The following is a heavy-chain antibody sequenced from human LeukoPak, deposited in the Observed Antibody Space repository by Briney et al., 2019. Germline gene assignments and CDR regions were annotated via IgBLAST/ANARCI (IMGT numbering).Heavy chain of an antibody. J-gene: IGHJ4*02. Sequence: PSETLSLTCTVSGGSINYNWNWIRQPPGKGLEWIGSIYHSGSTYYNPSLKSRVTISVDTSKNQFSLKLSSVSAADTAVYYCARGPTYYYDSSGYYYPLYYFDYWGQGTLVTASS. V-gene: IGHV4-38-2*02. CDR1: GGSINYN. CDR2: IYHSGST. CDR3: ARGPTYYYDSSGYYYPLYYFDY. D-gene: IGHD3-22*01.